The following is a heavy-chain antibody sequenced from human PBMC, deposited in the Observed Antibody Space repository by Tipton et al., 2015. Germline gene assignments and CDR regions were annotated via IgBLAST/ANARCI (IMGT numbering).Heavy chain of an antibody. CDR2: ISFDEVEK. CDR1: GFPFYNYD. D-gene: IGHD3-10*02. J-gene: IGHJ6*02. CDR3: ARGPINMFGDGRGLDL. Sequence: SLRLSCIASGFPFYNYDMHWVRQAPGEGPEWVSMISFDEVEKSYADSVKGRFTISRDNSNSTLFLHMSSLRVDDTAVYYCARGPINMFGDGRGLDLWGQGTTVSVSS. V-gene: IGHV3-30*12.